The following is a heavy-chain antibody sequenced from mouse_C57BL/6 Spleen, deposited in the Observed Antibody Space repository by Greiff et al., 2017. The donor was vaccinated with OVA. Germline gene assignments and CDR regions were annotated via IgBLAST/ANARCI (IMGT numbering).Heavy chain of an antibody. J-gene: IGHJ1*03. CDR2: IWSGGST. CDR1: GFSLTSYG. V-gene: IGHV2-2*01. D-gene: IGHD2-3*01. Sequence: QVQLQQSGPGLVQPSQSLSITCTVSGFSLTSYGVHWVRQSPGKGLEWLGVIWSGGSTDYNAAFISRLSISKDNSKSQVFFKMNSLQADDTAIYYCARKDDGYFWYFDVWGTGTTVTVSS. CDR3: ARKDDGYFWYFDV.